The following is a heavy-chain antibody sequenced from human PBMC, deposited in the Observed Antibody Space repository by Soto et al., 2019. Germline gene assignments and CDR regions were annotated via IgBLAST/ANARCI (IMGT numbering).Heavy chain of an antibody. CDR1: GDSVSSNSAA. V-gene: IGHV6-1*01. CDR2: TYYRSEWYN. D-gene: IGHD6-13*01. J-gene: IGHJ4*02. CDR3: ARVPIEAAGPSGKFDY. Sequence: SQTLSLTCAISGDSVSSNSAAWNWVRQSPSRGLEWLGRTYYRSEWYNDYAVSVKSRITINPDTSKNRLSLQLNSVTPEDTAVYYCARVPIEAAGPSGKFDYWGQGTLVTGSS.